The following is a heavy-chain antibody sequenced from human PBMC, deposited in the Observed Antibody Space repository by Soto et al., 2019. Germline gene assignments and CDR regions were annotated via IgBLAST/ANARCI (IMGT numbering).Heavy chain of an antibody. J-gene: IGHJ4*02. CDR3: AKSGVTMIVVEFDY. CDR2: ISGSCSST. Sequence: GSLRLSCAASGFTFSSYAMCWVRQAPGKWLEWVSAISGSCSSTYYADSVKGRLTISRDNSKHTLYLQMNSLRAEDSAVCYCAKSGVTMIVVEFDYWGQGTLVTFSS. D-gene: IGHD3-22*01. V-gene: IGHV3-23*01. CDR1: GFTFSSYA.